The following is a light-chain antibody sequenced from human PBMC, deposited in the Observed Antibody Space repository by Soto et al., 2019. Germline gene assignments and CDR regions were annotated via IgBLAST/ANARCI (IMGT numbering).Light chain of an antibody. CDR1: QSVSSD. CDR3: QHDENWHT. CDR2: GAS. Sequence: ELVMTQSPATLSVSPGERATLSCRASQSVSSDLAWYQQKPGQAPRLLMYGASARAAGIPARFSGSWSGTEFTLTISSVESEDSEVYYGQHDENWHTFGVETKVEMK. J-gene: IGKJ4*01. V-gene: IGKV3-15*01.